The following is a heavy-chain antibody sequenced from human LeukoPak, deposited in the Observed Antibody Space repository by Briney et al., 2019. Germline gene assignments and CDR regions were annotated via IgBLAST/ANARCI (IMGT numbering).Heavy chain of an antibody. CDR3: AGRPSSTSCYKRACGAFDI. CDR1: GVSISSSSYY. Sequence: SETLSLTCTVSGVSISSSSYYWGWIRQPPGKGLEWNGSIYYSGSTYYNPSLKSRVTNSVDTSKYQVSLKLSSVTAADTAVYYCAGRPSSTSCYKRACGAFDIWGQGTMVILSS. D-gene: IGHD2-2*02. CDR2: IYYSGST. J-gene: IGHJ3*02. V-gene: IGHV4-39*01.